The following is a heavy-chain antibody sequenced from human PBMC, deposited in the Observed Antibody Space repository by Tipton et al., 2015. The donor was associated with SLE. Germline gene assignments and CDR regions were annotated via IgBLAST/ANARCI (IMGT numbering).Heavy chain of an antibody. CDR1: GDSINTRYY. D-gene: IGHD5-12*01. V-gene: IGHV4-61*02. J-gene: IGHJ4*02. Sequence: TLSLTCTVSGDSINTRYYWSWVRQPAGKGLEWIGRLYPGGSTNYNPSLKSRVTISEDTSKTQFSLKLSSVSAADTAVYYCARWVSGYADYWGQGTLVTVSS. CDR2: LYPGGST. CDR3: ARWVSGYADY.